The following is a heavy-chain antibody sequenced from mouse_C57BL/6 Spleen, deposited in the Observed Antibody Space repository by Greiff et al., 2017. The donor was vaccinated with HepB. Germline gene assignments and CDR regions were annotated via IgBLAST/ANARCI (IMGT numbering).Heavy chain of an antibody. CDR2: IDPEDGET. V-gene: IGHV14-2*01. D-gene: IGHD1-1*01. J-gene: IGHJ3*01. CDR1: GFNIKDYY. Sequence: EVQLQQSGAELVKPGASVKLSCTASGFNIKDYYMHWVKPRTEQGLEWIGRIDPEDGETKYAPKFPGKATITADTSSNTASLQLSSLTYEDTAFYYCAYYYVSSPAWFADWGQGTLGTVSA. CDR3: AYYYVSSPAWFAD.